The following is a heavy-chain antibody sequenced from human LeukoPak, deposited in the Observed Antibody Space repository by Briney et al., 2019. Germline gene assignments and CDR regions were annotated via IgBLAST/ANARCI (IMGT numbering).Heavy chain of an antibody. CDR3: ARHSEQWLTRPFDY. J-gene: IGHJ4*02. CDR2: IHYSGST. D-gene: IGHD6-19*01. V-gene: IGHV4-59*08. CDR1: GGSISSFY. Sequence: PSETLSLTCTVSGGSISSFYWSWIRQPPGKGLDWIGYIHYSGSTKYNPSLKSRVTISVDTSKNQFSLKLSSVTAADTAVYYCARHSEQWLTRPFDYWGQGTLVTVSS.